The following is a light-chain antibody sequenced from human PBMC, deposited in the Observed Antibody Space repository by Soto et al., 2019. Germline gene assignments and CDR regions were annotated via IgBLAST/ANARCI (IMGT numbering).Light chain of an antibody. CDR2: DVS. V-gene: IGLV2-11*01. CDR1: SSDVGSYNY. J-gene: IGLJ1*01. Sequence: QSVLTQPRSVSGSPGQSVTISCTGTSSDVGSYNYVSWYQQHPGKAPKLMIYDVSNRPSGVPDRFSGSKSGNTASLAISGLQAEDEADYYCCSYAGRYTYVFGTGTKVTVL. CDR3: CSYAGRYTYV.